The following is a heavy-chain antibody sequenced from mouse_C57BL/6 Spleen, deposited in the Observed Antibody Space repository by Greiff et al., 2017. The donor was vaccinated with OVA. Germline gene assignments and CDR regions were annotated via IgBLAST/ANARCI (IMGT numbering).Heavy chain of an antibody. V-gene: IGHV1-19*01. D-gene: IGHD1-1*01. Sequence: EVQLQESGPVLVKPGASVKMSCKASGYTFTDYYMNWVKQSHGKSLEWIGVINPYNGGTSYNQKFKGKATLTVDKSSSTAYMELNSLTSEDSAVYYCARDYYGRSYPDYWGQGTTLTVSS. CDR2: INPYNGGT. CDR3: ARDYYGRSYPDY. CDR1: GYTFTDYY. J-gene: IGHJ2*01.